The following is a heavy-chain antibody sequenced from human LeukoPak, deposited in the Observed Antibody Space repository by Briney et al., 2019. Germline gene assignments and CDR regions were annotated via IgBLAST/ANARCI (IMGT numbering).Heavy chain of an antibody. D-gene: IGHD5-18*01. J-gene: IGHJ4*02. CDR2: IYNTGTT. V-gene: IGHV4-59*06. CDR3: ARYSVNTGMAIEYYFDN. CDR1: GGSISSYY. Sequence: ETLSLTCTVSGGSISSYYWSWIRQPPGKGLEWIGYIYNTGTTHYNPSLKSRATISLDTSENQFSLRLNSVTAADTGVYYCARYSVNTGMAIEYYFDNWGQGTLVTVSS.